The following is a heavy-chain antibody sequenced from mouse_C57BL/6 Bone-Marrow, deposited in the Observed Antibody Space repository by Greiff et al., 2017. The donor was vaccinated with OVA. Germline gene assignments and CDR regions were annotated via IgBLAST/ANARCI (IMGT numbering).Heavy chain of an antibody. CDR1: GFTFSDYY. Sequence: EVKLVESEGGLVQPGSSMKLSCTASGFTFSDYYMAWVRQVPEKGLEWVANINYDGSSTYYLDSLKSRFIISRDNAKNILYLQMSSLKSEDTATYYCARGGSSGYVGAMDYWGQGTSVTVSS. J-gene: IGHJ4*01. D-gene: IGHD3-2*02. CDR3: ARGGSSGYVGAMDY. V-gene: IGHV5-16*01. CDR2: INYDGSST.